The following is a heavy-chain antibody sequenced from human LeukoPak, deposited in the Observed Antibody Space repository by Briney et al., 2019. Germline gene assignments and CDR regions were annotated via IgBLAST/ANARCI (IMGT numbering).Heavy chain of an antibody. V-gene: IGHV7-4-1*02. CDR1: GYTFTSYA. CDR2: INTNTGNP. Sequence: EASVKVSCKASGYTFTSYAMNWVRQAPGQGLEWMGWINTNTGNPTYAQGFTGRFVFSLDTSVSTAYLQISSLKAEDTAVYYCASSVGYCSSTSCPYYYYGMDVWGRGTTVTVSS. CDR3: ASSVGYCSSTSCPYYYYGMDV. J-gene: IGHJ6*02. D-gene: IGHD2-2*01.